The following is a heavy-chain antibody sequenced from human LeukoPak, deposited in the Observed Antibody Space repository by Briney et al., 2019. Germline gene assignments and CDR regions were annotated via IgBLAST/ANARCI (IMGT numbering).Heavy chain of an antibody. J-gene: IGHJ4*02. Sequence: GRSLRLSCAASGFTFSSYTMHWVRQAPGKGLEWVAVISHDGSKKYYVDSVKGRFTISRDNSKNTLYLQMNSLRAEDTAVYYCARVASRAYLQYFFDYWGQGTLVTVSS. CDR2: ISHDGSKK. CDR1: GFTFSSYT. D-gene: IGHD6-6*01. V-gene: IGHV3-30-3*01. CDR3: ARVASRAYLQYFFDY.